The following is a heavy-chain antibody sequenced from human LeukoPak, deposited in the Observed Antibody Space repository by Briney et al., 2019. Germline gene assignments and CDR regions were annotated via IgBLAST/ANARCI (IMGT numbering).Heavy chain of an antibody. D-gene: IGHD2-2*02. V-gene: IGHV3-66*01. CDR1: GFTVSSNY. CDR2: IYSGGST. Sequence: GGSLRLSCAASGFTVSSNYMSWVRQAPGKGLEWVSVIYSGGSTYYADSVKGRFTISRDNSKNTLYLQMNSLRAEDTAVYYCATCSSTSCYIGPYYSDYWGQGTLVTVSS. J-gene: IGHJ4*02. CDR3: ATCSSTSCYIGPYYSDY.